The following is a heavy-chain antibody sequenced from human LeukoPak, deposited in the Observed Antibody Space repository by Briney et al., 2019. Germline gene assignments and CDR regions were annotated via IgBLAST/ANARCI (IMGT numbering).Heavy chain of an antibody. CDR2: ISWNSGSI. Sequence: GRSLRLSCAASGFTFDDYAMHWVRQAPGKGLEWVSGISWNSGSIGYADSVKGRFTISRDNAKNSLYLQMNSLRAEDTAVYYCATRDSGIAVAGTDYWGQGTLVTVSS. D-gene: IGHD6-19*01. CDR3: ATRDSGIAVAGTDY. CDR1: GFTFDDYA. J-gene: IGHJ4*02. V-gene: IGHV3-9*01.